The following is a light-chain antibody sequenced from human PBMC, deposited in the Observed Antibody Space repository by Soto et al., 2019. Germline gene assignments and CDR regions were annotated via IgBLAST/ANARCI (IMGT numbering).Light chain of an antibody. CDR3: QQYSSSPQT. CDR2: GAS. CDR1: QSVSSSF. J-gene: IGKJ1*01. Sequence: EIVLTQSPGTLSLSPGERATLSCRASQSVSSSFLSWYQQKPGQAPRLLIYGASSKATGVPDRFYGTGSGTDFTLTISRLEPEDFAVYYCQQYSSSPQTFGQGTKGDIK. V-gene: IGKV3-20*01.